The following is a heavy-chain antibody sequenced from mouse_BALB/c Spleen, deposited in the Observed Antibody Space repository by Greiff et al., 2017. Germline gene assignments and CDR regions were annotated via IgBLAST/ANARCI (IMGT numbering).Heavy chain of an antibody. CDR1: GFTFSSYA. Sequence: EVKLVESGGGLVKPGGSLKLSCAASGFTFSSYAMSWVRQTPEKRLEWVASISSGGSTYYTDSVKGRFTISRDNARNILYLQMSSLRSEDTAMYYCARGRGTTATGAMDYWGQGTSVTVSS. J-gene: IGHJ4*01. D-gene: IGHD1-2*01. CDR2: ISSGGST. V-gene: IGHV5-6-5*01. CDR3: ARGRGTTATGAMDY.